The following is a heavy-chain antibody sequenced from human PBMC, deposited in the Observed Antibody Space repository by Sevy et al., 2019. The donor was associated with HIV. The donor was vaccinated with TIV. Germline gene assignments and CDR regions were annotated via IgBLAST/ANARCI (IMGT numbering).Heavy chain of an antibody. CDR2: ISSSSSYI. V-gene: IGHV3-21*01. D-gene: IGHD3-22*01. CDR3: ARDLRDYDSSGYYYFGSYFDY. CDR1: RFIFSSDS. Sequence: GGSLRLSCAASRFIFSSDSMNWVRQAPGKGLEWVSSISSSSSYIYYADSVKGRFTISRDNAKNSLYLQMNSLRVEDTAVYYCARDLRDYDSSGYYYFGSYFDYWGQGTLVTVSS. J-gene: IGHJ4*02.